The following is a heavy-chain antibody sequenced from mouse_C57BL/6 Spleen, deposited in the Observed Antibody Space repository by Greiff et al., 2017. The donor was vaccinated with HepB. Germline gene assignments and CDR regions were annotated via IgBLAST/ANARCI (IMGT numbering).Heavy chain of an antibody. J-gene: IGHJ1*03. CDR1: GFSLTSYG. CDR3: AKHRENGYDGWYFDV. Sequence: VKVVESGPGLVAPSQSLSITCTVSGFSLTSYGVDWVRQPPGKGLEWLGVIWGGGSTNYNSALMSRLSISKDNSKSQVFLKMNSLQTDDTAMYYCAKHRENGYDGWYFDVWGTGTTVTVSS. CDR2: IWGGGST. D-gene: IGHD2-2*01. V-gene: IGHV2-9*01.